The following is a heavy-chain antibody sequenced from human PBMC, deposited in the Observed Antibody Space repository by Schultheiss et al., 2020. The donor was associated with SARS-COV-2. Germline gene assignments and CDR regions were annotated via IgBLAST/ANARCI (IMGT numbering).Heavy chain of an antibody. Sequence: ASVKVSCKASGYTFTSYDINWVRQATGQGLEWMGWINPNSGGTNYAQKFQGRVTMTRDTSISTAYMELSRLRSDDTAVYYCARGVSSGYFDYWGQGTLVTVSS. CDR1: GYTFTSYD. V-gene: IGHV1-2*02. CDR3: ARGVSSGYFDY. J-gene: IGHJ4*02. D-gene: IGHD3-22*01. CDR2: INPNSGGT.